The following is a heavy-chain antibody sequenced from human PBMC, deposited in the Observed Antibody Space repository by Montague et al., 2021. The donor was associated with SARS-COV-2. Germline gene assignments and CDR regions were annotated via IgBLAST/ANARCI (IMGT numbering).Heavy chain of an antibody. J-gene: IGHJ6*02. D-gene: IGHD3-10*01. CDR1: GFSLSTSGMC. Sequence: PALVKPTQTLTLTCTFSGFSLSTSGMCVSWIRQPPGKALEWLALIDWDDDKYYSTSLKTRLTISKDTSKNQVVLTMTNMDPVDTATYYCARIRVVRGVTWVYGMDAWGQGTTVTVSS. CDR3: ARIRVVRGVTWVYGMDA. V-gene: IGHV2-70*01. CDR2: IDWDDDK.